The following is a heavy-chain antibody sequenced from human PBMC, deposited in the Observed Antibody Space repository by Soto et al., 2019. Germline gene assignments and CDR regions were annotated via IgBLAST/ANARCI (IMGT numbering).Heavy chain of an antibody. Sequence: GGSLRLSCAASGFTFSSYGMHWVRQAPGKGLEWVAVIWYDGSNKYYADSVKGRFTISRDNSKNTLYLQMNSLRAEDTAVYYCATSNRDNWLDPWGQGTLVTVSS. J-gene: IGHJ5*02. V-gene: IGHV3-33*01. CDR2: IWYDGSNK. CDR1: GFTFSSYG. CDR3: ATSNRDNWLDP.